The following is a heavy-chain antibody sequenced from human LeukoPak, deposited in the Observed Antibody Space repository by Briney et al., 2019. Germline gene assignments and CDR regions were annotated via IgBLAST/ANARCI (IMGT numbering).Heavy chain of an antibody. V-gene: IGHV3-23*01. CDR1: GFTFRSYA. CDR3: AKQVTAPGPIDY. D-gene: IGHD2-21*02. J-gene: IGHJ4*02. Sequence: GGSLRLSCAASGFTFRSYAMSWVRQAPGKGLERVSAISGSEGGTYYADSVKGRFTISRDNSKTMLYLQMNSLRAEDTAFYYCAKQVTAPGPIDYWGQGTLVTVSS. CDR2: ISGSEGGT.